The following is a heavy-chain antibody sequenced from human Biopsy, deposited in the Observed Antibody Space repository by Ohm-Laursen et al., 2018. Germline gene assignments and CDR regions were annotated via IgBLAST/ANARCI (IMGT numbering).Heavy chain of an antibody. V-gene: IGHV1-18*01. CDR1: GYTFTNYA. D-gene: IGHD3-3*01. Sequence: ASVKVSCKASGYTFTNYAINWVRQAPGQGLEWLGRISAKTGNTNYTQKLQGRVTMTTDTSTNTAYMELRSLRSDDTALYYCAREGTSVTFFGKISDYYFDFWGPGTVVTVSS. J-gene: IGHJ4*02. CDR2: ISAKTGNT. CDR3: AREGTSVTFFGKISDYYFDF.